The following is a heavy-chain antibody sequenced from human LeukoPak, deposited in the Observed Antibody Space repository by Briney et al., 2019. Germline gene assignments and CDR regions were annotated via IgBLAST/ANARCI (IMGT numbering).Heavy chain of an antibody. J-gene: IGHJ4*02. Sequence: GGSLRLSCAASGFTFSSYAMSWVRQAPGKGLEWVANIKHDGSEKYYVDSVKGQFTISRDNPKNSLYLQMNSLRAEDTAVYYCATSRSFDYWGQGTLVTVSS. V-gene: IGHV3-7*01. CDR3: ATSRSFDY. CDR1: GFTFSSYA. D-gene: IGHD1/OR15-1a*01. CDR2: IKHDGSEK.